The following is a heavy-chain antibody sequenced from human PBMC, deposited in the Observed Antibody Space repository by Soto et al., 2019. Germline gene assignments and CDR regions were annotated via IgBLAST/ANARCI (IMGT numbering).Heavy chain of an antibody. V-gene: IGHV1-18*01. CDR1: GYTFTDYG. Sequence: QVQLVQSGPEVKKPGASLKVSCETSGYTFTDYGITWVRQAPGQGLEWMGWISTDKGNTKYAQKFQGRVTMTTDTSTSTGYMELRSLRSDDTAVYYCATRSPAFDYWGQGTLVTVST. CDR3: ATRSPAFDY. CDR2: ISTDKGNT. J-gene: IGHJ4*02.